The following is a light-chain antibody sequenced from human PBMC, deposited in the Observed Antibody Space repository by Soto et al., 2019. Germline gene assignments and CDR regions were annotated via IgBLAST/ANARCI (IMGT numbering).Light chain of an antibody. Sequence: EIVVTQSPATLSVSPGERATLSCRVSQSVNGHLAWYQQRPGQAPRLLIYGTSTRATDVPLRFSGGGSGTGFTLTISSLQSEDFAVYFCHQYFDWPRGTFGQGTKLEI. CDR2: GTS. CDR1: QSVNGH. J-gene: IGKJ1*01. CDR3: HQYFDWPRGT. V-gene: IGKV3-15*01.